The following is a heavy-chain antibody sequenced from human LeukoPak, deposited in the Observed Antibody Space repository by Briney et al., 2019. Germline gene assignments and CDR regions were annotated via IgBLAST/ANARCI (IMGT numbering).Heavy chain of an antibody. CDR1: GFTFSDYS. J-gene: IGHJ4*02. CDR3: AKDPWGRSSF. Sequence: GGSLRLSCGASGFTFSDYSINWVRQAPAKGLEWVSSISGSGSHIYYADSLKGRFTISRDNAKNSVSLQMNSLRADDTAVYYCAKDPWGRSSFWGQGTLVIVSS. V-gene: IGHV3-21*06. D-gene: IGHD6-6*01. CDR2: ISGSGSHI.